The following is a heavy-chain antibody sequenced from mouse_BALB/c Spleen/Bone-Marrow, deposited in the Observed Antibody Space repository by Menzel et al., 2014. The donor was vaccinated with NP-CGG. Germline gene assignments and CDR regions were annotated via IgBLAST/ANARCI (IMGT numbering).Heavy chain of an antibody. J-gene: IGHJ3*01. Sequence: QVQLKESGAELAKPGASVKMSCKASGYTFTSYWMHWVKQRPGQGLEWIGYINPSTGYTEYNQKFKDKATSTADKSSSTAYMQLSSLTSEDSAVYYCAREGYDPWFAYWGQGTLVTVSA. CDR3: AREGYDPWFAY. CDR2: INPSTGYT. V-gene: IGHV1-7*01. D-gene: IGHD2-14*01. CDR1: GYTFTSYW.